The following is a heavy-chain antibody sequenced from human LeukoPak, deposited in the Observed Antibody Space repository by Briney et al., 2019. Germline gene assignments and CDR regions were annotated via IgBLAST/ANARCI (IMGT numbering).Heavy chain of an antibody. CDR3: ARGVAGTYYYYYCMDV. D-gene: IGHD6-19*01. CDR1: GGSISSGGYS. J-gene: IGHJ6*03. Sequence: SETLSLTCAVSGGSISSGGYSWSWIRQPPGKGLEWIGYIYYSGSTYYNPSLKSRVTISVDTSKNQFSLKLSSVTAADTAVYYCARGVAGTYYYYYCMDVWGKGTTVTVSS. V-gene: IGHV4-30-4*07. CDR2: IYYSGST.